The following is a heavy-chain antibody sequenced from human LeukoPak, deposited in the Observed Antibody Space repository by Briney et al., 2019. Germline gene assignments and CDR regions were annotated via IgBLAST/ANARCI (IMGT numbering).Heavy chain of an antibody. CDR2: ISSSSSYI. Sequence: GGSLRLSCAASGFTFRRHSMNWVRQAPGKGLEWVSSISSSSSYIYYADSVKGRFTISRDNAKNSLYLQMNSLRAEDTAVYYCARGAPSEYSDSGGDFDYWGQGTLVTVSS. CDR1: GFTFRRHS. J-gene: IGHJ4*02. V-gene: IGHV3-21*01. D-gene: IGHD3-22*01. CDR3: ARGAPSEYSDSGGDFDY.